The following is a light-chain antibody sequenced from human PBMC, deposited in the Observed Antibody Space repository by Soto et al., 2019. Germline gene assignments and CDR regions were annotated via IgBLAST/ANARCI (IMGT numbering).Light chain of an antibody. CDR1: QSVSSY. CDR2: DAS. J-gene: IGKJ4*01. Sequence: EIVLTQSPATLSLSPGERATLSCRASQSVSSYFAWYQQKPGQAPRLLIYDASNRATGIPAMFSGSGSGTDFPPTSSSLEPEDFAVYYCQKRSTWPSTFGGGTKVEIK. CDR3: QKRSTWPST. V-gene: IGKV3-11*01.